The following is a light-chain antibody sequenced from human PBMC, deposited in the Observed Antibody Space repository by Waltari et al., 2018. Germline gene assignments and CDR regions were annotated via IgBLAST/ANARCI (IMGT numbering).Light chain of an antibody. V-gene: IGLV2-23*01. CDR2: EAT. Sequence: QSVLTQPASVSGSPGQSITISCTGTRSDIGAYNFVSWFQQLPGPAPRLLLSEATKRPSVLSYRFYCSKSGNTASLSISDLQAEDEADYYCCSYVGGSRVLFGGGTKLTV. CDR3: CSYVGGSRVL. CDR1: RSDIGAYNF. J-gene: IGLJ2*01.